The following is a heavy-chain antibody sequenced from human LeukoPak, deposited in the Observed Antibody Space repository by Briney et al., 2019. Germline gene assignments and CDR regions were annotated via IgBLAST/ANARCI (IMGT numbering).Heavy chain of an antibody. D-gene: IGHD2-2*01. V-gene: IGHV4-39*07. J-gene: IGHJ4*02. CDR1: GGSISSSSYY. Sequence: SETLSLTCTVSGGSISSSSYYWGWIRQPPGKGLEWIGSIYYSGSTYYNPSLKSRVTISVDTSKNQFSLKLSSVTAADTAVYYCASEDAVVPAAIPFDYWGQGTLVTVSS. CDR2: IYYSGST. CDR3: ASEDAVVPAAIPFDY.